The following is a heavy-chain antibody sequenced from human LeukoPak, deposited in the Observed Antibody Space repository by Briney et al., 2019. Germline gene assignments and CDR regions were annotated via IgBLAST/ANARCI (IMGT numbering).Heavy chain of an antibody. Sequence: PGGSLRLSCAASGFTFSSYSMNWVRQAPGKGLEWVSSISSSSSYIYYADSVKGRFTISRDSAKNSLYLQMNSLRAEDTAVYYCARGMVTFWFDPWGQGTLVTVSS. CDR2: ISSSSSYI. CDR1: GFTFSSYS. D-gene: IGHD3-16*01. CDR3: ARGMVTFWFDP. J-gene: IGHJ5*02. V-gene: IGHV3-21*01.